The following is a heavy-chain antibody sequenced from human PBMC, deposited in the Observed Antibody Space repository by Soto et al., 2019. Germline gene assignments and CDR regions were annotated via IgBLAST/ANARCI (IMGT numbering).Heavy chain of an antibody. J-gene: IGHJ6*02. V-gene: IGHV3-23*01. D-gene: IGHD6-6*01. CDR1: GFTFSSYA. Sequence: PGGSLRLSCAASGFTFSSYAMSWVRQAPGKGLEWVSAISGSGGSTYYADSVKGRFTISRDNSKNTLYLQMNSLRAEDTAVYYCAKLTEGIEYSSPLYGMDVWGQGTTVTVSS. CDR2: ISGSGGST. CDR3: AKLTEGIEYSSPLYGMDV.